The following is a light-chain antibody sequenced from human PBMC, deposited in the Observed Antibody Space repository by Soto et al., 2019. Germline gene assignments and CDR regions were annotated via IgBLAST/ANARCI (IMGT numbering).Light chain of an antibody. CDR2: NNH. J-gene: IGLJ3*02. Sequence: QSVLTQPPSASGTPGQRVTISCSGSSSNIGSNTVHWYQQLPGTAPRLLIYNNHQRPSGVPDRLSASKSGTSASLALTEVQSEDEADYYCASWDDSLNAWVFGGGTKLTVL. V-gene: IGLV1-44*01. CDR1: SSNIGSNT. CDR3: ASWDDSLNAWV.